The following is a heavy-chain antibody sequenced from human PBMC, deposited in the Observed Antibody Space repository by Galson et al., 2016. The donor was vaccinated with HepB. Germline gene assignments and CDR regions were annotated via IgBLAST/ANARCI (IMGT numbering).Heavy chain of an antibody. J-gene: IGHJ3*01. V-gene: IGHV3-48*02. CDR3: TRELVRSAFDL. Sequence: SLRLSCAASGFALSGSGLNWVRQAPGKGLQWISYLSSSVSTIYYADSVMGRFTISRDNAKNSVYLQMHSLRDDDTAVYYCTRELVRSAFDLWGQGTMVTVSS. D-gene: IGHD6-6*01. CDR2: LSSSVSTI. CDR1: GFALSGSG.